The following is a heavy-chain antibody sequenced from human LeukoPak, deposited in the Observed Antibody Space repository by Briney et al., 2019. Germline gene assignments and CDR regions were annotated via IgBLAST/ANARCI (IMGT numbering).Heavy chain of an antibody. Sequence: GSLRLSCAASGFTFSNYSMNWVRQAPGKGLEWVSCISSSSSSIYYADSVKGRFTVSRDNAKNSLYLQMNSLRAEDTAVYYCARGTAAAKIDYWGQGTLVTVSS. CDR1: GFTFSNYS. J-gene: IGHJ4*02. CDR2: ISSSSSSI. CDR3: ARGTAAAKIDY. V-gene: IGHV3-48*04. D-gene: IGHD6-13*01.